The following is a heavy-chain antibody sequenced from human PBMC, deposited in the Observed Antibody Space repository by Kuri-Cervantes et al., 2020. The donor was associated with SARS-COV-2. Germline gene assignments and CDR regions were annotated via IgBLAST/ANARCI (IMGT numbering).Heavy chain of an antibody. D-gene: IGHD5-24*01. CDR1: GFTVSTNF. J-gene: IGHJ4*01. Sequence: WGSLSLSCAASGFTVSTNFMNFFRQSAGKGLEWVSSLNPGGATFYADSVKGRFTISTDTSKTMVFLQMNNLRVDDTAVYYCARGMAGTPRYFDCWGRGTLVTVSS. CDR3: ARGMAGTPRYFDC. CDR2: LNPGGAT. V-gene: IGHV3-53*01.